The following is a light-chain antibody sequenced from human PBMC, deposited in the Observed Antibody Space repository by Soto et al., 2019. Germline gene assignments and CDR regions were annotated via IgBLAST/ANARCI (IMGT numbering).Light chain of an antibody. CDR1: QGITDD. Sequence: AIQMTQSPSSLSASVGDRVTITCRASQGITDDLGWYQQKPGEAPKLLIYAASSLQSGVPSRFSGSGSGTDFTLTISSQQPEDFATYCCLQNFNFPWTFGQGTKVEIK. CDR2: AAS. V-gene: IGKV1-6*01. J-gene: IGKJ1*01. CDR3: LQNFNFPWT.